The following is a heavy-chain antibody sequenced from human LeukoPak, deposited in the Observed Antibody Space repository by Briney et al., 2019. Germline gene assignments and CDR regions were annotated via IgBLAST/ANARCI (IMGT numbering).Heavy chain of an antibody. V-gene: IGHV3-53*01. CDR3: AREGIAAARAFDY. Sequence: TGGSLRLSCAASGFAFSNCGMGWVRQAPGKGLEWVSVIYSGGSTYYADSVKGRFTISRDNSKNTLYLQMNSLRAEDTAVYYCAREGIAAARAFDYWGQGTLVTVSS. D-gene: IGHD6-13*01. J-gene: IGHJ4*02. CDR1: GFAFSNCG. CDR2: IYSGGST.